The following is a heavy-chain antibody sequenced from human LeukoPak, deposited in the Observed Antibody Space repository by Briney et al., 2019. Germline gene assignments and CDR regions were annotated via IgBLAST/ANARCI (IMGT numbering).Heavy chain of an antibody. V-gene: IGHV1-69*04. Sequence: SVKVSCKASGGTFSSYAISWVRQAPGQGLEWMGRIFPILGIANYAQKFQGRVTITADKSTSTAYMELSSLRSEDTAVYYCARDEYSSGWYEGYYYYGMDVWGQGTTVTVS. CDR1: GGTFSSYA. CDR2: IFPILGIA. CDR3: ARDEYSSGWYEGYYYYGMDV. J-gene: IGHJ6*02. D-gene: IGHD6-19*01.